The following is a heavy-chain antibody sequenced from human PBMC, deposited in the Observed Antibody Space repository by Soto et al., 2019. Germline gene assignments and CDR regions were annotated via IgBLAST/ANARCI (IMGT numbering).Heavy chain of an antibody. CDR3: ARAGALLWFGELSTSQPLLSPSFAS. CDR1: GFTFSSYS. V-gene: IGHV3-48*02. CDR2: ISSSSSTI. J-gene: IGHJ4*02. Sequence: EVQLVESGGGLVQPGGSLRLSCAASGFTFSSYSMNWVRQAPGKGLEWVSYISSSSSTIYYADSVKGRFTISRDNAKNSLYLQMNSLRDEDTAVYYCARAGALLWFGELSTSQPLLSPSFASWGQGTLVTVSS. D-gene: IGHD3-10*01.